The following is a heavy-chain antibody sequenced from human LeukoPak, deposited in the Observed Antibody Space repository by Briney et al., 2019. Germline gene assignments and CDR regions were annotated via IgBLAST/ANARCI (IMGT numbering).Heavy chain of an antibody. CDR1: GFNFASYA. Sequence: PGGSLRLSCAASGFNFASYAVTWVRQAPGKGLEWVSSISGASIIPHFADSVKGRFTISRDNSKGTLYLQMNSLRAEDTAVYYCAKARDFCSGGSCYLVPMDVWGQGSTVTVSS. CDR3: AKARDFCSGGSCYLVPMDV. J-gene: IGHJ6*02. CDR2: ISGASIIP. D-gene: IGHD2-15*01. V-gene: IGHV3-23*01.